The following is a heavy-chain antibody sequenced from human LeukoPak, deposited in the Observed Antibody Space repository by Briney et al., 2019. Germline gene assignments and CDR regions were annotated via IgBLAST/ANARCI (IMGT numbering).Heavy chain of an antibody. CDR1: GYSFTSYW. Sequence: GESLKISCKGSGYSFTSYWIGWVRQMPGKGLEWMGIIYPGDSDTRYSPSFQGQVTISADKSISTAYLQWSSLKASDTAMYYCARHDGGDSREGIGNAFDIWGQGTMVTVSS. D-gene: IGHD3-22*01. J-gene: IGHJ3*02. CDR3: ARHDGGDSREGIGNAFDI. V-gene: IGHV5-51*01. CDR2: IYPGDSDT.